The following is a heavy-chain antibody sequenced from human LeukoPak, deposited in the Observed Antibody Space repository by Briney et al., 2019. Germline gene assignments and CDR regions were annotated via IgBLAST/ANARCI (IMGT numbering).Heavy chain of an antibody. CDR2: IYYSGST. J-gene: IGHJ5*02. CDR3: AGIVVPAAMYNWFDP. V-gene: IGHV4-30-4*01. CDR1: GVSISSGDYY. Sequence: SETLSLTCTVSGVSISSGDYYWSWIRQPPGKGLEWIGYIYYSGSTYYNPSLKSRVTISVDTSKNQFSLKLSSVTAADTAVYYCAGIVVPAAMYNWFDPWGQGTLVTVSS. D-gene: IGHD2-2*01.